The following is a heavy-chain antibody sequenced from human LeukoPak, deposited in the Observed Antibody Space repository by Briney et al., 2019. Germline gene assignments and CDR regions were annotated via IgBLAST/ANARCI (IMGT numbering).Heavy chain of an antibody. J-gene: IGHJ4*02. Sequence: GGSLRLSCAASGFTFSSYSMNWVRQAPGKGLEWVSSISSSSSYIYYADSVKGRFTISRDNAKNSLYLQMNSLRAEDTAVYYCARAEGPYDFWSGDDYWGQGTLVTVSS. D-gene: IGHD3-3*01. CDR1: GFTFSSYS. CDR3: ARAEGPYDFWSGDDY. V-gene: IGHV3-21*01. CDR2: ISSSSSYI.